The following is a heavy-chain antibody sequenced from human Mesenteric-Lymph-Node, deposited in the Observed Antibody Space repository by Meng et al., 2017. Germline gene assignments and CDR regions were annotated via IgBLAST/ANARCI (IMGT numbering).Heavy chain of an antibody. CDR1: GFTFSSYW. V-gene: IGHV3-74*01. J-gene: IGHJ5*02. CDR2: LSTDGSST. Sequence: GGSLRLSCAASGFTFSSYWMHWVRQAPGKGLVWVSRLSTDGSSTDYADSVKGRFTISRDNAKDTLYLQMNSLRAEDTAVYYCVRGSTAMANVDWFDPWGQGTLVTVSS. D-gene: IGHD5-18*01. CDR3: VRGSTAMANVDWFDP.